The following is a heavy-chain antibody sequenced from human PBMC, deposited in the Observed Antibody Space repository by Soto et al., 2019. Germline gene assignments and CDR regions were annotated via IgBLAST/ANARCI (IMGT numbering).Heavy chain of an antibody. CDR2: IKSKTDGGTT. J-gene: IGHJ6*02. Sequence: GGSLRLSCAASGFTFSNAWMNWVRQAQGKGLEWVGRIKSKTDGGTTDYAAPEKGRFTISRDDSKNTLYLQMNSLKTEDTAVYYCTTKAAAVYYSYYGMDVWGQGTTVTVSS. CDR3: TTKAAAVYYSYYGMDV. D-gene: IGHD6-13*01. V-gene: IGHV3-15*07. CDR1: GFTFSNAW.